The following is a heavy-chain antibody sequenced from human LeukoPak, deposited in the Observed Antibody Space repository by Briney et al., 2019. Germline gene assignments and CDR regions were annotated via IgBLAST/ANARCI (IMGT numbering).Heavy chain of an antibody. CDR2: IYYTGNT. V-gene: IGHV4-39*01. CDR3: ARGSDVAVAGKGMFDY. Sequence: SETLSLTCTVSGGSISSSTYYWGWIRQPPGKGLEWIATIYYTGNTYYNSSLSSRVTISVDTSKNQFSLRLSSVTAADTAVYYCARGSDVAVAGKGMFDYWGQGTLVTVSS. CDR1: GGSISSSTYY. D-gene: IGHD6-19*01. J-gene: IGHJ4*02.